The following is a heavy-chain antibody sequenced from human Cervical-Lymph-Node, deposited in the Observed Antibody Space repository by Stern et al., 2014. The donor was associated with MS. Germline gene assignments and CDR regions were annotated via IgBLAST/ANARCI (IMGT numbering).Heavy chain of an antibody. CDR2: ISYDGTDK. Sequence: QVQLVESGGGVVQPGRSLRLSCAASGFTFSSYAMHWVRQAPGKGLEWVAFISYDGTDKYYADSVKGRFTISRDNSKNMVYLQMNSLRAEDTAVWYCARRQLWQQYYGMDVGGQGTMVTVSS. CDR1: GFTFSSYA. D-gene: IGHD5-18*01. J-gene: IGHJ6*02. CDR3: ARRQLWQQYYGMDV. V-gene: IGHV3-30*04.